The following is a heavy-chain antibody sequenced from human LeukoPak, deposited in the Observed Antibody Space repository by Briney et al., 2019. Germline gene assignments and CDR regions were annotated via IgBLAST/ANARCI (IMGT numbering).Heavy chain of an antibody. J-gene: IGHJ4*02. CDR1: GFTFSNYA. CDR2: ISGSGGST. CDR3: AKASSSGEDY. D-gene: IGHD6-6*01. Sequence: GGSLRLSCVGSGFTFSNYAMSWVRQAPGKGLEWVSAISGSGGSTYYADSVKGRFTISRDNSKNTLYLQMNSLRAEDTAVYYCAKASSSGEDYWGQGTLVTVSS. V-gene: IGHV3-23*01.